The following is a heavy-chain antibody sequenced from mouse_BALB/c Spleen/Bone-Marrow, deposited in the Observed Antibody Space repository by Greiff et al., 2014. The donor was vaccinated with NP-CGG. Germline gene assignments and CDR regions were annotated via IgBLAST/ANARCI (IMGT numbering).Heavy chain of an antibody. Sequence: EVQLQQSGPELVKPGASVKVSCKASGYAFTSYNMYWVKQSHGKGLEWMGYIDPYSGGTSYNQKFKVKATLTVDKSSSTAYMHLNSLTSEDSAVYYCARNLGYGYFDYWGQGTTLTVSS. CDR3: ARNLGYGYFDY. CDR1: GYAFTSYN. V-gene: IGHV1S135*01. CDR2: IDPYSGGT. D-gene: IGHD3-1*01. J-gene: IGHJ2*01.